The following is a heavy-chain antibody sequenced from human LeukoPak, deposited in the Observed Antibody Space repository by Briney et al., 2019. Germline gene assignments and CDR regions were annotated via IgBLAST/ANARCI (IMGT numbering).Heavy chain of an antibody. D-gene: IGHD2-2*01. CDR2: IRSKAYGGTT. V-gene: IGHV3-49*04. CDR1: GFTFGDYA. CDR3: TRDLDPLGYCSSTSCYRTDIFDY. J-gene: IGHJ4*02. Sequence: GGSLRLSCTASGFTFGDYAMSWVRQAPGKGLEWVCFIRSKAYGGTTEYAASVKGRFTISRDDSKSTAYLQMNSLKTEDTAVYYCTRDLDPLGYCSSTSCYRTDIFDYWGQGTLVTVSS.